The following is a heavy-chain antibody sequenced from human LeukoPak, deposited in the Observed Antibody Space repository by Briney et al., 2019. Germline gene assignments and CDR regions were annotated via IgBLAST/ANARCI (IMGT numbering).Heavy chain of an antibody. V-gene: IGHV1-2*03. CDR3: ARGPLMTTVPDFDS. Sequence: LGASVKVSCKASGYTFTGYYMHWVRQAPGQGLEWMGWINPNSGGTNYAQKFQGRVTMTRDTSISTAYMELTWLRSDDTAVYYCARGPLMTTVPDFDSWGQGTLVTVSS. CDR2: INPNSGGT. D-gene: IGHD4-17*01. CDR1: GYTFTGYY. J-gene: IGHJ4*02.